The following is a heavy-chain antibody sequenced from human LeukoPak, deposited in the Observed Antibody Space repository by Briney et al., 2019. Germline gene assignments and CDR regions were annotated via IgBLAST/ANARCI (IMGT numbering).Heavy chain of an antibody. J-gene: IGHJ5*02. D-gene: IGHD3-3*01. CDR1: GGSISSGGYS. Sequence: SETLSLTCAVSGGSISSGGYSWSWIRQPPGKGLEWIGYIYHSGSTYYNPSLKSRVTISVDRSKNQFSLKLSSVTAADTAVYYCARAGYDFWSGYYRRGWFDPWGQGTLVTVSS. V-gene: IGHV4-30-2*01. CDR2: IYHSGST. CDR3: ARAGYDFWSGYYRRGWFDP.